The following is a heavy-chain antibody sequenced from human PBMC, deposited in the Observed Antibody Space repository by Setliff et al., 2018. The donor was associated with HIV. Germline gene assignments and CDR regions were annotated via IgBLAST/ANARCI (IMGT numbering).Heavy chain of an antibody. V-gene: IGHV3-11*01. CDR1: GFTFSDYY. CDR3: AQAQTSVSGSYYQYLQH. Sequence: NPGGSLRLSCAASGFTFSDYYMSWIRQAPGKGLEWVSYISSSGSTIYYADSVKGRFTISRDNSKNTLYLRMNSLRAEDTAVYYCAQAQTSVSGSYYQYLQHWGQGTLVTVSS. D-gene: IGHD3-10*01. J-gene: IGHJ1*01. CDR2: ISSSGSTI.